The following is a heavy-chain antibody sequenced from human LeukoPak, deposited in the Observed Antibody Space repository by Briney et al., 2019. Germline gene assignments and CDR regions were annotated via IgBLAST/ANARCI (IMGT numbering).Heavy chain of an antibody. Sequence: KASETLSLTCAVYGGSFSGYYWSWIRQPPGKGLEWIGEINHSGSTNYNPSLKSRVTISVDTSKNQFSLKLSSVTAADTAVYYCARERMVRGVITPWGQGTLVTVSS. CDR3: ARERMVRGVITP. D-gene: IGHD3-10*01. CDR2: INHSGST. J-gene: IGHJ5*02. CDR1: GGSFSGYY. V-gene: IGHV4-34*01.